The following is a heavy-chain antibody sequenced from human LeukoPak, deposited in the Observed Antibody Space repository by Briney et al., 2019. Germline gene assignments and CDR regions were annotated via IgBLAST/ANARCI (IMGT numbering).Heavy chain of an antibody. V-gene: IGHV3-64*01. CDR1: GFTFSSYA. D-gene: IGHD6-19*01. CDR2: ISSNGGST. CDR3: ASSGWYSGWFDP. Sequence: PGGSPRLSCAASGFTFSSYAMHWVRQAPGKGLEYVSAISSNGGSTYYANSVKGRFTISRDNSKNTLYLQMGSLRAEDMAVYYCASSGWYSGWFDPWGQGTLVTVSS. J-gene: IGHJ5*02.